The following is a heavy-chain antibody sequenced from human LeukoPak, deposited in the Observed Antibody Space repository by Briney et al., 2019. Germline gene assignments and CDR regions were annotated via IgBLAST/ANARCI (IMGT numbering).Heavy chain of an antibody. CDR2: ISGSGGST. D-gene: IGHD3-22*01. CDR3: APYYYDSSGYFLDAFGI. V-gene: IGHV3-23*01. CDR1: GFTFSSYA. Sequence: GGSLRLSCAASGFTFSSYAMSWVRQAPGKGLEWVSAISGSGGSTYYADSVKGRFTISRDNSKNTLYLQMNSLRAEDTAVYYCAPYYYDSSGYFLDAFGIWGQGTMVTVSS. J-gene: IGHJ3*02.